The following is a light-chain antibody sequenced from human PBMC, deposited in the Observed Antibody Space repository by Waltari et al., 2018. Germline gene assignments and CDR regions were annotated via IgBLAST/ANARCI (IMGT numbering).Light chain of an antibody. J-gene: IGLJ2*01. V-gene: IGLV3-25*03. CDR2: KDS. CDR1: ALPKQY. Sequence: SYELTQPPSVSVSPGRTARITCSGDALPKQYAYWYQQKPGQAPVLVIYKDSERPSGIPERFSGSNSGTTVTLTISGVQAEDEADYYCQSADSSGTVVFGGGTKLTVL. CDR3: QSADSSGTVV.